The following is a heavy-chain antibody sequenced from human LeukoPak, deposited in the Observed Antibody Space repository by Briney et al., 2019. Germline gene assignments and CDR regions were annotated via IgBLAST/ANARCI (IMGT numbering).Heavy chain of an antibody. Sequence: SETLSLTCAVYGGSFSGYYWSWIRQPPGKGLEWIGEINHSGSTNCNPSLKSRVTISVDTSKNQFSLKLSSVTAADTAVYYCARGRGARDNDYVWGSSIDYWGQGTLVTVSP. D-gene: IGHD3-16*01. CDR2: INHSGST. J-gene: IGHJ4*02. V-gene: IGHV4-34*01. CDR3: ARGRGARDNDYVWGSSIDY. CDR1: GGSFSGYY.